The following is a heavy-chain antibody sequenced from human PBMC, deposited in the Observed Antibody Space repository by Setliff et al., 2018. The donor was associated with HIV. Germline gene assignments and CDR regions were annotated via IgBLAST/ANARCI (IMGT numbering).Heavy chain of an antibody. CDR3: ARDLFGSWYTGSSGLAH. D-gene: IGHD2-2*02. Sequence: ASVKVSCKASAYTFTDYFVHWVRLAPGQGPEWMGWINPKTAATQYPQDFQGRVTMTSDTSTTTVYMELTRLRSDDTAVYYCARDLFGSWYTGSSGLAHWGQGTLVTVSS. J-gene: IGHJ4*02. CDR2: INPKTAAT. V-gene: IGHV1-2*02. CDR1: AYTFTDYF.